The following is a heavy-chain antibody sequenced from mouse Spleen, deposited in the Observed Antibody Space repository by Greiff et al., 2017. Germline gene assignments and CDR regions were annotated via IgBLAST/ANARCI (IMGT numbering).Heavy chain of an antibody. V-gene: IGHV1-26*01. CDR1: GYTFTDYY. CDR3: AREGSYDGYFDY. J-gene: IGHJ2*01. CDR2: INPNNGGT. Sequence: EVQLQQSGPELVKPGASVKISCKASGYTFTDYYMNWVKQSHGKSLEWIGDINPNNGGTSYNQKFKGKATLTVDKSSSTAYMELRSLTSEDSAVYYCAREGSYDGYFDYWGQGTTLTVSS. D-gene: IGHD2-12*01.